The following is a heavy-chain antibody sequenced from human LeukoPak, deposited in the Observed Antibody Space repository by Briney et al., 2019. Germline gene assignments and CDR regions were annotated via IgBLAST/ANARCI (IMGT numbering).Heavy chain of an antibody. V-gene: IGHV3-30-3*01. D-gene: IGHD6-19*01. CDR3: AGQWLVNEEAFDP. Sequence: GRSLRLSCAASGFTFSSYAMHWVRQAPGKGLEWVAVISYDGSNKHYADSVKGRFTISRDNSKNTLYLQMNSLRADDTAVYYCAGQWLVNEEAFDPWGQGTLVTVSS. CDR2: ISYDGSNK. CDR1: GFTFSSYA. J-gene: IGHJ5*02.